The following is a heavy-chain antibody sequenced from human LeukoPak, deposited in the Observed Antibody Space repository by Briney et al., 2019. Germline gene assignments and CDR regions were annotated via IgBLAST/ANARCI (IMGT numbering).Heavy chain of an antibody. J-gene: IGHJ4*02. Sequence: SLRLSCAASXXXXXXXXMNXVXQAPGKGLEWVSSISSGSSHLYYADSVKGRFTISRDNAKNSLYLQMNSLRAEDTAVYYCARAMDYWGQGTLVTVSS. CDR2: ISSGSSHL. CDR1: XXXXXXXX. CDR3: ARAMDY. V-gene: IGHV3-21*06.